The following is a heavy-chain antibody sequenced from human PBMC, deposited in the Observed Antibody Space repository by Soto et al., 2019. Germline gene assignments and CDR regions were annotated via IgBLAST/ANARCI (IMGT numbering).Heavy chain of an antibody. J-gene: IGHJ6*02. Sequence: GTLSLTCAVYGGSFSGYYWSGIRQPPGKGLEWIGEINHSGSTNYNPSLKSRVTISVDTSKNQFSLKLSSVTAADTAVYYCAKPGEYCSGGSCYPYYGMDVWGQGTTVTVSS. CDR1: GGSFSGYY. CDR2: INHSGST. CDR3: AKPGEYCSGGSCYPYYGMDV. D-gene: IGHD2-15*01. V-gene: IGHV4-34*01.